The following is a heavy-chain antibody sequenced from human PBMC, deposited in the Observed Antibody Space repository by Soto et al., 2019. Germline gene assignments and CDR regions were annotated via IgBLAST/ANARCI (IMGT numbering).Heavy chain of an antibody. V-gene: IGHV3-23*01. Sequence: GGSLRLSCAASAFTFSSYAMSWVRQAPGKGLEWVSAISGNGGSTYYVDSVKGRFTLSRDNSKNTLYLQMNSLRAEDTAVYYCAKRPYDYGDYGVYWGQGTLVTVSS. D-gene: IGHD4-17*01. CDR1: AFTFSSYA. CDR3: AKRPYDYGDYGVY. CDR2: ISGNGGST. J-gene: IGHJ4*02.